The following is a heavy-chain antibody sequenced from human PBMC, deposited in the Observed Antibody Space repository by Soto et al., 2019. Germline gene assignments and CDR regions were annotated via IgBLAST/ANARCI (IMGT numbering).Heavy chain of an antibody. V-gene: IGHV1-3*01. J-gene: IGHJ4*02. CDR2: INAGNGNT. CDR1: GYTFTSYA. CDR3: ARDPNYYVWGSYRPDYYFDY. Sequence: VKVSCKASGYTFTSYAMHWVRQAPGQRLEWMGWINAGNGNTKYSQKFQGRVTITRDTSASTAYMELSSLRSEDTAVYYCARDPNYYVWGSYRPDYYFDYWGQGTLVTVSS. D-gene: IGHD3-16*02.